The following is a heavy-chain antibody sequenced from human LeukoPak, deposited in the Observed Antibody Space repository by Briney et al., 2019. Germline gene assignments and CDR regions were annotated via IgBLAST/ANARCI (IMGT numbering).Heavy chain of an antibody. CDR2: INHSGST. CDR1: GGSFSGYY. J-gene: IGHJ6*02. Sequence: PSETLTLTCAVYGGSFSGYYWSWIRQPPGKGLEWIGEINHSGSTNYNPSLKSRVTISVDTSKNQFSLKLSSVTAAGTAVYYCAGTSYYHYYGMDVWGQGTTVTVSS. D-gene: IGHD1-26*01. CDR3: AGTSYYHYYGMDV. V-gene: IGHV4-34*01.